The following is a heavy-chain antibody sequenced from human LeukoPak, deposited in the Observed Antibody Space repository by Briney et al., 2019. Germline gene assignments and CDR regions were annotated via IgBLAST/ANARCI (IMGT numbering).Heavy chain of an antibody. CDR1: GFTFSSYA. V-gene: IGHV3-23*01. Sequence: GGSLRLSCEASGFTFSSYAMSWVRQAPGQGLAWVSVISSSADSTYYADSVKGRFTISRDNSKNTLYLQMNNLRAEDTAVYYCAKPLEKYTYGGNFDYWGQGILVTVSS. CDR3: AKPLEKYTYGGNFDY. D-gene: IGHD4-23*01. J-gene: IGHJ4*02. CDR2: ISSSADST.